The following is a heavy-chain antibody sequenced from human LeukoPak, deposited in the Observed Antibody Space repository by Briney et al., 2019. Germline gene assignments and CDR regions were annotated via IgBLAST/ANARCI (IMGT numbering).Heavy chain of an antibody. D-gene: IGHD2-21*02. Sequence: GGSLRLSCAASGFTFSSYWMSWVRQAPGKGLEWVANIKQDGSEKCYVDSVKGRFTISRDNAKNSLYLQMNSLRAEDTAVYYCARDLRTYCGGDCYFLPYDYWGQGTLVTVSS. J-gene: IGHJ4*02. CDR2: IKQDGSEK. V-gene: IGHV3-7*01. CDR1: GFTFSSYW. CDR3: ARDLRTYCGGDCYFLPYDY.